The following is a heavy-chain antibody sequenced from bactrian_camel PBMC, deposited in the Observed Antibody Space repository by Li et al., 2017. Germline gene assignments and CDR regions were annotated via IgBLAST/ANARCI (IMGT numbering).Heavy chain of an antibody. CDR2: IGSDGRT. D-gene: IGHD7*01. J-gene: IGHJ6*01. CDR3: AAVAEGRTVEGGGSLWTLFDSGY. Sequence: HVQLVESGGGSVETGGSLRLSCATSGFTASRYCLAWFHQVPGKEREGIAAIGSDGRTNIPGSMKDRFAISKDNKNTLYLEMTTVQPNDTAMYYCAAVAEGRTVEGGGSLWTLFDSGYWGQGTQVTVS. V-gene: IGHV3S9*01. CDR1: GFTASRYC.